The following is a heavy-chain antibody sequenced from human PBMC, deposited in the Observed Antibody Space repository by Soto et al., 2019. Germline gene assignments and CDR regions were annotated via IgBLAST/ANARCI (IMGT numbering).Heavy chain of an antibody. CDR1: GGTFSSYA. CDR3: AYGDCYIQDRQYFQH. Sequence: QVQLVQSGAEVKKPGSSVKVSCKASGGTFSSYAISWVRQAPGQGLEWMGGIIPILGTANYAQNFQGRVTIXXDXPXXTAYLELSSLRSEDTAVYYCAYGDCYIQDRQYFQHWGQGTLVTVSS. D-gene: IGHD2-21*01. J-gene: IGHJ1*01. V-gene: IGHV1-69*11. CDR2: IIPILGTA.